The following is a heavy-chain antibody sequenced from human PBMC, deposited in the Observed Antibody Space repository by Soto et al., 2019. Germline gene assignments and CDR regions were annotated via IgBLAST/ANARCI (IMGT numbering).Heavy chain of an antibody. D-gene: IGHD3-22*01. CDR1: GGSVNTAPYH. J-gene: IGHJ4*02. CDR2: IYYTGST. Sequence: SEPLSLPCTVSGGSVNTAPYHWSWIRQSPRNGLEWIGNIYYTGSTKYNPSFESRFAISLDTSNNQFSLRLTSLTAADTAVYFCARDHHSYYDTSGYYPYFDFWGQGTLVTVSS. CDR3: ARDHHSYYDTSGYYPYFDF. V-gene: IGHV4-61*01.